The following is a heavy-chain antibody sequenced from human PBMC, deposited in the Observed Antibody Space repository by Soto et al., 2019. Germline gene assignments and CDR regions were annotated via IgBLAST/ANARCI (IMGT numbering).Heavy chain of an antibody. J-gene: IGHJ6*02. CDR2: INPSGGTT. D-gene: IGHD1-26*01. Sequence: QVQLVQSGAEVKKPGASVKVSCKASGYTFTSYYMHWVRQAPGQGLEWMGTINPSGGTTSYAQKFQGRVTMARDTSTSTVYMELSSLRSEDTAVYYCASRGGTSYSYSMDVWGQGTTVTVSS. CDR1: GYTFTSYY. V-gene: IGHV1-46*01. CDR3: ASRGGTSYSYSMDV.